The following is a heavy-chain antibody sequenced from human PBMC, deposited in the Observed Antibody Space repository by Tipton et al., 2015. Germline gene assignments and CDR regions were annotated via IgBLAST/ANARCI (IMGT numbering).Heavy chain of an antibody. CDR1: GDSINRYY. J-gene: IGHJ6*02. CDR3: ARFRYYGSESEWGYFHGLDV. V-gene: IGHV4-59*07. CDR2: IYYTGST. D-gene: IGHD3-10*01. Sequence: TLSLTCSVSGDSINRYYWSWIRQPPGKGLECIGYIYYTGSTHYNPSLKSRVTISVDTSKSQFFLKLSSVTAADTAVYYCARFRYYGSESEWGYFHGLDVWGQGTTVTVSS.